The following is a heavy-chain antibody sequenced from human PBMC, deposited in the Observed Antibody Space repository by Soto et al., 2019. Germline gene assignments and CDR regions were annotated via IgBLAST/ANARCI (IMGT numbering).Heavy chain of an antibody. CDR3: ASFNNNSRWFDP. J-gene: IGHJ5*02. D-gene: IGHD1-1*01. Sequence: QVQLVQSGAEVKKPGSSVKVSCKASGGTFSSYIISWVRQAPGQGLEWMGRIIPILGIANYAQKFQGRVTITADKSTSTAYMELSSLRSEDTAVYYCASFNNNSRWFDPWGQGTLVTVSS. CDR1: GGTFSSYI. V-gene: IGHV1-69*02. CDR2: IIPILGIA.